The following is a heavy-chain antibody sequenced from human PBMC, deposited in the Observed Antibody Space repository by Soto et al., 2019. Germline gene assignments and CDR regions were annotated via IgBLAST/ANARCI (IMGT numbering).Heavy chain of an antibody. CDR1: GFTFSSYA. D-gene: IGHD3-3*01. J-gene: IGHJ4*01. CDR3: AKGTDFWSGYHYIDY. CDR2: ISGSGGST. V-gene: IGHV3-23*01. Sequence: PGGSLRLSCAASGFTFSSYAMSWVRQAPGKGLEWVSAISGSGGSTYYADSVKGRFTISRDNSKNTLYLQMNSLRVEDTAVYYCAKGTDFWSGYHYIDYWGQGTLVTVSS.